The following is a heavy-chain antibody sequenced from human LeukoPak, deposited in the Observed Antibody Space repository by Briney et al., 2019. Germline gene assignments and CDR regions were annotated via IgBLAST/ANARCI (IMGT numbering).Heavy chain of an antibody. V-gene: IGHV1-2*02. D-gene: IGHD2-2*01. J-gene: IGHJ5*02. CDR1: GYTFTGYY. CDR3: ARLLGPAASVNWFDP. Sequence: VASVKVSCKASGYTFTGYYMHWVRQAPGQGLEWMGWINPNSGGTNYAQKFQGRVTMTRDTSISTAYMELSRLRSDDTAVYYCARLLGPAASVNWFDPWGQGTLVTVSS. CDR2: INPNSGGT.